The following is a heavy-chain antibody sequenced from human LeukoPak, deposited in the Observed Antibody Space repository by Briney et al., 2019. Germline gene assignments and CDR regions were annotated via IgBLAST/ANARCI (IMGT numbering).Heavy chain of an antibody. CDR3: ARADLYSSSWSSFYYYYYGMDV. J-gene: IGHJ6*02. D-gene: IGHD6-13*01. CDR2: ISASNGNT. V-gene: IGHV1-8*02. CDR1: GGTFSSYA. Sequence: GSSVKVSCKASGGTFSSYAISWVRQAPGQGLQWMGWISASNGNTNYAQKFQGRVTMTRNTSISTAYMELSSLRSEDTAVYYCARADLYSSSWSSFYYYYYGMDVWGQGTTVTVSS.